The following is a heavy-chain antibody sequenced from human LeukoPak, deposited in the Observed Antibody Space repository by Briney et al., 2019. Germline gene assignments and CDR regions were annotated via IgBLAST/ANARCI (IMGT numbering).Heavy chain of an antibody. CDR2: IYYSGST. Sequence: PSETLSLTCTVSGGSISSGGYYWSWIRQHPGKGLEWIGYIYYSGSTYYNPSLKSRVTISVDTSKNQFSLKLSSVTAADTAVYYCARAQRWLQFIDYWSQGTLVTVSS. CDR1: GGSISSGGYY. CDR3: ARAQRWLQFIDY. J-gene: IGHJ4*02. V-gene: IGHV4-31*03. D-gene: IGHD5-24*01.